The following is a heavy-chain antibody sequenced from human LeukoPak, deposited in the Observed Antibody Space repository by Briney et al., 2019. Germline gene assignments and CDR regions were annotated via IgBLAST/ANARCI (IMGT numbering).Heavy chain of an antibody. J-gene: IGHJ4*02. CDR2: IKPNSGGK. D-gene: IGHD1-7*01. CDR3: ARVEGSAATTGD. Sequence: ASVKVSCKASGYTFTGYYMHWVRQAPGPGLGWMGWIKPNSGGKNYAQKFRGRFNVTRDTSIVTAYMELSSLRMDDTAVYYCARVEGSAATTGDWGQGTLVTVSS. CDR1: GYTFTGYY. V-gene: IGHV1-2*02.